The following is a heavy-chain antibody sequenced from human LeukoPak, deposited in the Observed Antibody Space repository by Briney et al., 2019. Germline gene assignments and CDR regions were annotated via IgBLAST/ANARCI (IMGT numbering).Heavy chain of an antibody. CDR1: GFTFSNYA. CDR3: AKWGDYDVLTGYYVPDY. CDR2: ILGSGGST. Sequence: PGASLRLSCAASGFTFSNYAMSWVRQAPGKGLEWVSSILGSGGSTYYADSVKGRFPVSRDNSKSTLYLHMNSLRAEDTALYYCAKWGDYDVLTGYYVPDYWGQGTLVTVSS. V-gene: IGHV3-23*01. D-gene: IGHD3-9*01. J-gene: IGHJ4*02.